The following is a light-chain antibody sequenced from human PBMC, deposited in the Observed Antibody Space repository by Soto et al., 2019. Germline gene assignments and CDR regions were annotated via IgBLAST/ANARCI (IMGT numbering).Light chain of an antibody. J-gene: IGKJ5*01. CDR2: QVS. CDR1: QSLVYSDGNSY. Sequence: DIVLTQTPLSSPVTLGQPASISCRSSQSLVYSDGNSYLSWLQQRPGQTLRLLIYQVSERFSGGTDRLSGSGAGTDFTLKISRVEPEDVGVYYCMQATQSRTFGQGTRQEIK. CDR3: MQATQSRT. V-gene: IGKV2-24*01.